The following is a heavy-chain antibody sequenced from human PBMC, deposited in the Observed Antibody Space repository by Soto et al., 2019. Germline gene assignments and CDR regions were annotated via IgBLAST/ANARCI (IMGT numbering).Heavy chain of an antibody. V-gene: IGHV4-39*07. CDR2: IHYSGST. CDR1: GGSISSSSYY. J-gene: IGHJ4*02. Sequence: SETLSLTCTVSGGSISSSSYYWGWIRQPPGKGLEWIGSIHYSGSTYYNLSLKSRVTISLDTSKNQFSLKLTSVTAADTAVYYCARDKGYYDSSGSPYYYYDYWGQGTLVTVSS. D-gene: IGHD3-22*01. CDR3: ARDKGYYDSSGSPYYYYDY.